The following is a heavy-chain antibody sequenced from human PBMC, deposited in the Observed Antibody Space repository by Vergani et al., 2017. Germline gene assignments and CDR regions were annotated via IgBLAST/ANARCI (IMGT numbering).Heavy chain of an antibody. CDR1: GFSISTSGMC. CDR2: IDWDDDK. J-gene: IGHJ6*03. CDR3: ARTDYYGSGSRYYMDV. Sequence: QVTLRESGPALVKPTQTLTLTCTFSGFSISTSGMCVSWIRQPPGKALEWLARIDWDDDKYYSTSLKTRLTISKDTSKNQVVLTMTNMDPVDTATYYCARTDYYGSGSRYYMDVWGKGTTVTVSS. D-gene: IGHD3-10*01. V-gene: IGHV2-70*15.